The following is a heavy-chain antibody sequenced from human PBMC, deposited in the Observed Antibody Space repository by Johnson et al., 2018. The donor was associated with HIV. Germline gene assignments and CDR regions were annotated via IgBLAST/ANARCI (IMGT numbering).Heavy chain of an antibody. CDR2: IKSKTDGGTT. Sequence: VLLVESGGGLVKPGGSLRLSCAASGFTFSNAWMSWVRQAPGKGLEWVGRIKSKTDGGTTDYAAPVKGRFTISRDDSKNTLYLQMNSLKTEDTAVYYCARDPSYDMAHTDGCDIWGQGTMVTVSS. J-gene: IGHJ3*02. V-gene: IGHV3-15*01. D-gene: IGHD3-22*01. CDR3: ARDPSYDMAHTDGCDI. CDR1: GFTFSNAW.